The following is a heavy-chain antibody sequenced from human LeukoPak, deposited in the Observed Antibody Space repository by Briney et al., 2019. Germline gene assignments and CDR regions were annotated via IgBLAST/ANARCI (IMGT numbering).Heavy chain of an antibody. Sequence: ASVKVSCKASGYTFTSYDISWVRQATGQGLEWMGWMNPNSGNTGYAQKFQGRVTMTRNTSISTAYVELSSLRSEDTAVYYCAARPYYYDSSGYLGGGYYYMDVWGKGTTVTVSS. CDR2: MNPNSGNT. CDR3: AARPYYYDSSGYLGGGYYYMDV. D-gene: IGHD3-22*01. CDR1: GYTFTSYD. V-gene: IGHV1-8*01. J-gene: IGHJ6*03.